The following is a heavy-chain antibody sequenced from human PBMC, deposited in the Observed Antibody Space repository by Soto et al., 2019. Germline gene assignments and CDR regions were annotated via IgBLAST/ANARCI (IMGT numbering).Heavy chain of an antibody. J-gene: IGHJ4*02. CDR2: INHSEST. Sequence: SETRSLECSVCGESSSGYYGSWIRQPPGKGLEWIGEINHSESTNYNPSLKSRVTISVDTSKNQFSLKLSSVTAADTAVYYCSGWYYFDYWGQGTLVTVSS. CDR1: GESSSGYY. V-gene: IGHV4-34*01. CDR3: SGWYYFDY. D-gene: IGHD6-19*01.